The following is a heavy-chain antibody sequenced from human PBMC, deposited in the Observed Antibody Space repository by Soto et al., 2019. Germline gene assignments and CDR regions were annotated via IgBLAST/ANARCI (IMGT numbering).Heavy chain of an antibody. V-gene: IGHV4-59*12. J-gene: IGHJ4*02. CDR1: GGSISSYY. CDR2: IYYSGTT. D-gene: IGHD6-19*01. Sequence: SETLSLTCTVSGGSISSYYWSWIRQPPGKGLEWIGYIYYSGTTNYNPSLNSRVTISVDTSKNQFSLTLSSVTAADTAVYYCARDRSSGWYYDYWGQGTLVTVSS. CDR3: ARDRSSGWYYDY.